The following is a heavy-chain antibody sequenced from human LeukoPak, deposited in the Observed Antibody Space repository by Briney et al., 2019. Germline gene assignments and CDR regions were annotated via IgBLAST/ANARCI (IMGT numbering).Heavy chain of an antibody. J-gene: IGHJ4*02. Sequence: PGGSLRLSCAASGFTVSSNEMSWVRQAPGKGLKWVSSISGGSTYYADSRKGRFTISRDNSKNTLHLQMNSLRAEDTAASALPKCLMIVVAPRRLWGQGTLVTVSS. CDR1: GFTVSSNE. CDR3: PKCLMIVVAPRRL. CDR2: ISGGST. V-gene: IGHV3-38-3*01. D-gene: IGHD3-22*01.